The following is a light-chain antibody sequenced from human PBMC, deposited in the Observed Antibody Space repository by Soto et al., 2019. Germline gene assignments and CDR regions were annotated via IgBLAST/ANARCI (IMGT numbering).Light chain of an antibody. CDR1: QSVSSY. J-gene: IGKJ1*01. CDR3: QQYGSSPRT. CDR2: DAS. V-gene: IGKV3-20*01. Sequence: EIVLTQSPATLSLSPGEIATLSVWASQSVSSYLAWYQQIPGQAPRLLIYDASNRATGIPDRFSGSGSGTDFTLTISRLEPEDVAVYYCQQYGSSPRTFGQGTKVDI.